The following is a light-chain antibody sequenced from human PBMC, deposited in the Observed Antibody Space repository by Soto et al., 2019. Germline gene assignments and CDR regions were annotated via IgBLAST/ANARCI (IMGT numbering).Light chain of an antibody. CDR2: AAT. CDR1: QSISGT. CDR3: QQRSNLPFT. J-gene: IGKJ3*01. Sequence: DIVMNQSPATLSVSPGGRATLSCRASQSISGTLAWYQQKPGQAPRLLISAATNRATGIPGRFSGSGSRTDFTLTISSLEPEDFAVYYCQQRSNLPFTFGPGTKVDI. V-gene: IGKV3-11*01.